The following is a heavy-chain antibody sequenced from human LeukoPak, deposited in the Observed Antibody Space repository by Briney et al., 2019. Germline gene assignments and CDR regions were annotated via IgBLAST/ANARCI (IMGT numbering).Heavy chain of an antibody. V-gene: IGHV1-2*02. Sequence: ASVKVSCKASGYTFTGYYMHWVRQAPGQGLEWMGWINPNSGGTNYAQKFQGRVTMTRDTPISTAYMELSRLRSDDTAVYYCARTMKGGSYFVYWGQGTLVTVSS. CDR2: INPNSGGT. CDR1: GYTFTGYY. CDR3: ARTMKGGSYFVY. J-gene: IGHJ4*02. D-gene: IGHD1-26*01.